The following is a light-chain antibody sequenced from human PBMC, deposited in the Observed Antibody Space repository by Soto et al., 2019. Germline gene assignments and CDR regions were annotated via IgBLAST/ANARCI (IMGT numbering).Light chain of an antibody. Sequence: QSVLTQPPSASGTPGQRVTISCSGSISNIGSNTVNWYHQLPGTAPKLLIYRSDQRPSGVPDRFSGSKSATSGSLAISGPESEDEGDYYCAAWDDSLDGPVFGGGTKVTVL. CDR1: ISNIGSNT. CDR3: AAWDDSLDGPV. J-gene: IGLJ2*01. V-gene: IGLV1-44*01. CDR2: RSD.